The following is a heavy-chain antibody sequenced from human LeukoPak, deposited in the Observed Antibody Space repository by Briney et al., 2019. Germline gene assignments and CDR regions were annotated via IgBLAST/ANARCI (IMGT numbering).Heavy chain of an antibody. CDR1: GGSISSYY. V-gene: IGHV4-59*01. CDR3: ARELRYDNSDSGAF. CDR2: TYYNGST. D-gene: IGHD3-22*01. J-gene: IGHJ3*01. Sequence: SETLSLTCTVSGGSISSYYWSWIRQPPGKGLEWIGYTYYNGSTNYNPSLKSRVTISVDTSKNQFSLKLSSVTAADTAVYYCARELRYDNSDSGAFWGQGTVVTVSS.